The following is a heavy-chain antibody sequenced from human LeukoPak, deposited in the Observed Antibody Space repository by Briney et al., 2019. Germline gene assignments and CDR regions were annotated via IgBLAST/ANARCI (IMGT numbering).Heavy chain of an antibody. CDR2: ISCSGGST. D-gene: IGHD3-22*01. V-gene: IGHV3-23*01. J-gene: IGHJ4*02. CDR3: AKDNRGTIVVVTPYYFDY. Sequence: GGSLRLSCAASGFTFGTYAMSWVRQAPGKGLEWVSDISCSGGSTYYADSVKGRFTISRDNSKNTLYLQKNSLRAEDTAIYYCAKDNRGTIVVVTPYYFDYWGQGTLVTVSS. CDR1: GFTFGTYA.